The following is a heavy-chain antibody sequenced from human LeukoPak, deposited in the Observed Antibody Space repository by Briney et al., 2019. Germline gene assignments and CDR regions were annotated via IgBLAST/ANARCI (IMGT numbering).Heavy chain of an antibody. CDR1: GYTFTSYD. D-gene: IGHD3-10*01. Sequence: ASVTVSCKASGYTFTSYDINWVRQAAGQGLEWMGWMNPNSGNTVYAQKFQGRVTMTRNTSISTAYMELSSLRSEDTAVYYCARVVNYYGSGSYYTGFDPWGQGTLVTVSS. J-gene: IGHJ5*02. CDR2: MNPNSGNT. V-gene: IGHV1-8*01. CDR3: ARVVNYYGSGSYYTGFDP.